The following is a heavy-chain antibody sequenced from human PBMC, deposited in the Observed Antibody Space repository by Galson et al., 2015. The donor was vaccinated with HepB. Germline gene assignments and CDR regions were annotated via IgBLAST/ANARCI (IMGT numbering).Heavy chain of an antibody. CDR1: GFTFSNYG. CDR2: IWFDETNK. Sequence: SLRLSCAASGFTFSNYGMHWVRQAPGKGLEWVPVIWFDETNKYYADSVKGRFTISRDNSKNTLYLQMHSLRAEDTAVYHCARQIYLHSSGWGPFGDYWGQGTLVTVSS. D-gene: IGHD6-19*01. V-gene: IGHV3-33*01. J-gene: IGHJ4*02. CDR3: ARQIYLHSSGWGPFGDY.